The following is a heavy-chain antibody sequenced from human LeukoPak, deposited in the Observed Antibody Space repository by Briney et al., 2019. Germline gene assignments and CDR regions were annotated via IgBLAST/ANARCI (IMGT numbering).Heavy chain of an antibody. D-gene: IGHD1-26*01. CDR3: ARPRGSGTYPIDY. J-gene: IGHJ4*02. CDR2: IYPGDSDT. CDR1: GYTFTNYW. Sequence: GESLKISCKGSGYTFTNYWTAWVRQMPGKGLDWMGIIYPGDSDTRYSPSFQGQVTISADKSISTAYLQWSSLKASDTAMYYCARPRGSGTYPIDYWGQGTLVTVSS. V-gene: IGHV5-51*01.